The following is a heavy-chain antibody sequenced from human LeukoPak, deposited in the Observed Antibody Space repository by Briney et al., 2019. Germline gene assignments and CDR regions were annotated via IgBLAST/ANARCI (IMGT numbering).Heavy chain of an antibody. CDR2: IAGGGSST. J-gene: IGHJ3*02. Sequence: GGSLRLSCAVSGFTVSAHYMGWVRQAPGKGLEWVSVIAGGGSSTYYADSVKGRFTISRDNSKNTLYLQMNSLRVEDTAVYYCVKDPDPRYCSSTSCSPIWGQGTMVTVSS. V-gene: IGHV3-23*01. CDR3: VKDPDPRYCSSTSCSPI. D-gene: IGHD2-2*01. CDR1: GFTVSAHY.